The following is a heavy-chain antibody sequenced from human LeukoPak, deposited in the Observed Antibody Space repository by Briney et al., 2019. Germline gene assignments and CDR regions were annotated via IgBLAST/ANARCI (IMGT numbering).Heavy chain of an antibody. V-gene: IGHV3-33*01. J-gene: IGHJ4*02. CDR3: ARDNPVRSLDY. CDR2: IWYDGSNK. D-gene: IGHD4-17*01. Sequence: GRSLRLSCAASGFTFSSYGMRWVRQAPGKGLEWVAVIWYDGSNKYYADSVKGRFTISRDNSKNTLYLQMNSLRAEDTAVYYCARDNPVRSLDYWGQGTLVTVSS. CDR1: GFTFSSYG.